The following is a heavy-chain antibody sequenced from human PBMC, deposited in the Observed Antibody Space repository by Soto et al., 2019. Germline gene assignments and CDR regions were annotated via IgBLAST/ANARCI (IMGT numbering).Heavy chain of an antibody. CDR1: GYTFTSYG. J-gene: IGHJ6*02. CDR3: ARRGYDYVWGSYRPMDV. CDR2: ISAYNGNT. Sequence: ASVKVSCKASGYTFTSYGISWVRQAPGQGLEWMGWISAYNGNTNYAQKLQGRVTMTTDTSTSTAYMELRSLRSDDTAVYYCARRGYDYVWGSYRPMDVWGQGTTVNVSS. D-gene: IGHD3-16*02. V-gene: IGHV1-18*04.